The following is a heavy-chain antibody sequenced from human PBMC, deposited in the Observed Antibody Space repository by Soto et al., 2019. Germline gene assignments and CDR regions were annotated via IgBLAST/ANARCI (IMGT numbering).Heavy chain of an antibody. CDR1: GYTFTSYA. J-gene: IGHJ4*02. V-gene: IGHV1-3*01. Sequence: GASVKVSCKASGYTFTSYAMHWVRQAPGQRLEWMGWINAGNGNTKYSQKFQGRVTITRDTSASTAYMELSSLRSEDTAVYYCACYALRGRYYDSLGQENLLTVSS. D-gene: IGHD3-16*01. CDR3: ACYALRGRYYDS. CDR2: INAGNGNT.